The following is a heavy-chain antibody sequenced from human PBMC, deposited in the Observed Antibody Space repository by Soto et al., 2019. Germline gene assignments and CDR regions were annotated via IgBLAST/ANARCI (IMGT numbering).Heavy chain of an antibody. CDR2: IHHSGNT. CDR1: GTSISSTYL. Sequence: SETLCLTCFVAGTSISSTYLWTWDRTSPGKGLEWIGEIHHSGNTYYNPALKSRVTISLDKSKNQFSLRLTSVTAADTAVYFCVRSSIEPRIFMYPFDYWGLGTLVTVSS. V-gene: IGHV4-4*02. CDR3: VRSSIEPRIFMYPFDY. D-gene: IGHD6-6*01. J-gene: IGHJ4*02.